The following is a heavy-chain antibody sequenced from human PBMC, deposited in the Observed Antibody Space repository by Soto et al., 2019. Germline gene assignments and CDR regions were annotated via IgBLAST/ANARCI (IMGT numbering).Heavy chain of an antibody. CDR3: ARGRSSPNFDP. Sequence: QVQLVQSGAEVRKPGSSVKVSCKISGGTFTNYVISWLRQAPGQGLEWMGGLIPIFGAANLAQKFQGRVTISADESTSTVNMELSSLTSEDTVVYYWARGRSSPNFDPWGQGTLVTVSS. CDR1: GGTFTNYV. J-gene: IGHJ5*02. CDR2: LIPIFGAA. V-gene: IGHV1-69*01. D-gene: IGHD6-6*01.